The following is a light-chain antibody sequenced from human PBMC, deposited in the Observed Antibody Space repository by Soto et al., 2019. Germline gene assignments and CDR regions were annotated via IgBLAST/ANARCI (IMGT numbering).Light chain of an antibody. CDR2: AAS. V-gene: IGKV1-39*01. CDR1: QSISSY. CDR3: QQSYSTPHT. J-gene: IGKJ3*01. Sequence: DIQMTQSPSSLSASVGDRVTITCRASQSISSYLNWYQQKPGKAPKLLIYAASSLQSGVPSRFSGSGSGTDFTLTISSLKPEDFATYYCQQSYSTPHTVGPGTKVDIK.